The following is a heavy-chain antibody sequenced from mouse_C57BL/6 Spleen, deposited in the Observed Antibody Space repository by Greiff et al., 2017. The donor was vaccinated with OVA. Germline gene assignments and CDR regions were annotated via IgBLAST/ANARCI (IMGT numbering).Heavy chain of an antibody. CDR1: GYTFTSYW. CDR3: AGGRNYYGSGDGYFDV. V-gene: IGHV1-64*01. J-gene: IGHJ1*03. D-gene: IGHD1-1*01. Sequence: VQLQQPGAELVKPGASVKLSCKASGYTFTSYWMHWVKQRPGQGLEWIGMIHPNSGSTNYNEKFKSKATLTVDKSSSTAYMQLSSLTSEDSAVYYGAGGRNYYGSGDGYFDVWGTGTTVTVSS. CDR2: IHPNSGST.